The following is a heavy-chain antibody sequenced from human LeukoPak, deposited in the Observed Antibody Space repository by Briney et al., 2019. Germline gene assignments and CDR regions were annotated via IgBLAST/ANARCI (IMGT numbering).Heavy chain of an antibody. CDR1: GFTFSSYS. D-gene: IGHD6-13*01. J-gene: IGHJ4*02. V-gene: IGHV3-43*01. Sequence: GGSLRLSCAASGFTFSSYSMHWVRQAPGKGLEWVSLISWDGGNREYADSVKGRFTISRDNSRNSLFLQMNSLTTEDTAFYYCAKDYSSSGPFDYWGQGTLVTVSS. CDR2: ISWDGGNR. CDR3: AKDYSSSGPFDY.